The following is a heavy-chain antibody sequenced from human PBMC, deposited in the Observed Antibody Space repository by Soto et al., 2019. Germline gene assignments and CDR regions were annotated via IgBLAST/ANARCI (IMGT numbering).Heavy chain of an antibody. V-gene: IGHV1-18*01. CDR2: NSAYNGNT. CDR3: ARDLITYYYDSSGYPAFDY. CDR1: GYTFTSYG. Sequence: QVQLVQSGAEVKKPGASVKVSCKASGYTFTSYGISWVRQAPGQGLEWMGWNSAYNGNTNYAQKLQGRVTMTTDTSTSTAYMELRSLRSDDTAVYYCARDLITYYYDSSGYPAFDYWGQGTLVTVSS. D-gene: IGHD3-22*01. J-gene: IGHJ4*02.